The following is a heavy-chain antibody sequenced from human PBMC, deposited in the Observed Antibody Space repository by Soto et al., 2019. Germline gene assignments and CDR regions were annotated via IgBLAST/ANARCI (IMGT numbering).Heavy chain of an antibody. CDR3: AGTVTPSDYYYYYYMDV. CDR2: IIPILGIA. Sequence: QVQLVQSGAEVKKPGSSVKVSCKASGGTFSSYTISWVRQAPGQGLEWMGRIIPILGIANYAQKFQGRVTITADKSTSTAYMELSSLRSEDTAVYYCAGTVTPSDYYYYYYMDVWGKGTTVTVSS. V-gene: IGHV1-69*02. CDR1: GGTFSSYT. J-gene: IGHJ6*03. D-gene: IGHD4-17*01.